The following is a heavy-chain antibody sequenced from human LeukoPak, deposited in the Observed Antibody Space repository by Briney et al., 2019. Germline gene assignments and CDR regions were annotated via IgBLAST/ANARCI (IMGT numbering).Heavy chain of an antibody. V-gene: IGHV3-30*17. CDR2: ISFDATKE. CDR3: ARFKVGSNATQKNAFDV. J-gene: IGHJ3*01. Sequence: PGGSLRLSCAASGFTFSNYAMHWVRQAPGKGLEWVAVISFDATKEYFGKSVKGRFTISRDNSKSTLFLQMHSLRVEDTALYFCARFKVGSNATQKNAFDVWGRGTVVTVPS. CDR1: GFTFSNYA. D-gene: IGHD1-26*01.